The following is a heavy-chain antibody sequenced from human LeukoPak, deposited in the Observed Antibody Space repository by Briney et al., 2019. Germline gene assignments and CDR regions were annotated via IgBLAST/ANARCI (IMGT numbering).Heavy chain of an antibody. D-gene: IGHD2-2*01. CDR3: ARGTRGYYYYYMDV. V-gene: IGHV4-31*03. J-gene: IGHJ6*03. Sequence: PQSLSLTCTVSGGSISSGGYYWSWIRQHPGKGLEWIGYIYYSGSTNYNPSLKSRVTISVDTSKNQFSLKLSSVTAADTAVYYCARGTRGYYYYYMDVWGKGTTVTVSS. CDR2: IYYSGST. CDR1: GGSISSGGYY.